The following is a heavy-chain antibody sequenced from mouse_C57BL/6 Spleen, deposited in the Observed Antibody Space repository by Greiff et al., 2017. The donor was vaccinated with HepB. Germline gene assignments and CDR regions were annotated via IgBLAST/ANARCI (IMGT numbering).Heavy chain of an antibody. CDR3: ARYYGSSNYAMDY. D-gene: IGHD1-1*01. J-gene: IGHJ4*01. Sequence: VHLVESGAELVRPGTSVKMSCKASGYTFTNYWIGWAKQRPGHGLEWIGDIYPGGGYTNYNEKFKGKATLTADKSSSTAYMQFSSLTSEDSAIYYCARYYGSSNYAMDYWGQGTSVTVSS. V-gene: IGHV1-63*01. CDR2: IYPGGGYT. CDR1: GYTFTNYW.